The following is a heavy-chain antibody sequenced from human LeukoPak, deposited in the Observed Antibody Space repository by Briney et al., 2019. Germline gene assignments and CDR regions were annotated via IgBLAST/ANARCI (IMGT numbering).Heavy chain of an antibody. CDR3: ARGVEPLAANTLAY. V-gene: IGHV3-7*01. CDR1: AFTFTNYW. J-gene: IGHJ4*02. Sequence: GSLRLSCAASAFTFTNYWMSWVRQAPGKGLEWVANIKEDGSEKYYVDSVKGRFTISRDNAKNSLYLQMNSLRAEDTAVYYCARGVEPLAANTLAYWGQGTLVTVSS. CDR2: IKEDGSEK. D-gene: IGHD1-14*01.